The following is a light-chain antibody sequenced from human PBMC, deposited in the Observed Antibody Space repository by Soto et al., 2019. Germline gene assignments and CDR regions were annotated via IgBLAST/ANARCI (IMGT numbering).Light chain of an antibody. CDR3: QQYNSYSPLT. Sequence: DIQMTQSPSTLSASVGDRDTITCRASQSISSWLAWYQQKPGKAPKLLIYKASSLKSGVPSRFSGSGSGTEFTLTISSLQPDDFATYYCQQYNSYSPLTFGGGTKVEIK. J-gene: IGKJ4*01. CDR2: KAS. V-gene: IGKV1-5*03. CDR1: QSISSW.